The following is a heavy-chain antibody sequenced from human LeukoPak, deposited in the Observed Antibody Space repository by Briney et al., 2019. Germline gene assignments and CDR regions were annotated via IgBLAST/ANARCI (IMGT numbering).Heavy chain of an antibody. CDR3: ARVGTYYDYVWGSYRHNPETNFDY. CDR1: GGTFSSYA. CDR2: IIPIFGTA. D-gene: IGHD3-16*02. J-gene: IGHJ4*02. Sequence: GASVKVSCKASGGTFSSYAISWVRQAPGQGLEWMGGIIPIFGTANYAQKFQGRVTITADESTSTAYMELSSLRSEDTAVYYCARVGTYYDYVWGSYRHNPETNFDYWGQGTLVTVSS. V-gene: IGHV1-69*13.